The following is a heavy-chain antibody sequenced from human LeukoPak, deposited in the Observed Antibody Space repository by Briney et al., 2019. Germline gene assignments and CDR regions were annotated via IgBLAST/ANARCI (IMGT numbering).Heavy chain of an antibody. J-gene: IGHJ4*02. CDR1: GFTFSNNF. Sequence: GGSLRLSCAASGFTFSNNFLTWVHQAPGKGLEWVSVIYSGGTTYYADSVKGRFTISRDTSRNALYLQMNSLRAEDTAVYYCAKTGGPWDWGQGTLVIVSS. V-gene: IGHV3-53*01. D-gene: IGHD3-10*01. CDR3: AKTGGPWD. CDR2: IYSGGTT.